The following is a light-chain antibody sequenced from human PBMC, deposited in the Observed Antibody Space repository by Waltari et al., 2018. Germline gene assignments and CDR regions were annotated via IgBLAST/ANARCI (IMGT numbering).Light chain of an antibody. CDR1: QSVSRAF. CDR2: GTS. CDR3: QHYVSLPVT. V-gene: IGKV3-20*01. Sequence: EIVLTQSPGTLSLSPGERATLSCRARQSVSRAFAWYQQNPGQAPRLLIYGTSNRATGIPDRFSGRGSGTDFSLIISRLEPEDFAVYYCQHYVSLPVTFGQGTKVEIK. J-gene: IGKJ1*01.